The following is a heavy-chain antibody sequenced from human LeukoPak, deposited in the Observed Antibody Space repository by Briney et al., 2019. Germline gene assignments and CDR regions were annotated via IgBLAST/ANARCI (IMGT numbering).Heavy chain of an antibody. V-gene: IGHV3-21*01. D-gene: IGHD3-10*01. J-gene: IGHJ4*02. CDR2: ISSSSSYI. CDR3: ARDPLYYGSGFFDY. CDR1: GFTFSSYS. Sequence: GGSLRLSCAASGFTFSSYSMNWVRQAPGKGLEWVSSISSSSSYIYYADSVKGRFTISRDNAKNSLYLQMNSLRAEDTAVYYCARDPLYYGSGFFDYWGQGTLVTVSS.